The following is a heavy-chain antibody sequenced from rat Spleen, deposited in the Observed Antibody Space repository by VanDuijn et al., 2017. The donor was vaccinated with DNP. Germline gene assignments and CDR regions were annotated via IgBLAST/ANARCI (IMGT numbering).Heavy chain of an antibody. Sequence: EVQLVESGGGPVQPGRSLKLSCVASGFIFSNYGMAWVRQAPKKGPEWVAYISYDGGSTYYRDSVKGRFSISRDNAKSTLYLQMNSLRSEDTATYYCARSGYNTDYYHLGAYWGQGTLVTVSS. D-gene: IGHD1-6*01. J-gene: IGHJ3*01. V-gene: IGHV5-29*01. CDR3: ARSGYNTDYYHLGAY. CDR1: GFIFSNYG. CDR2: ISYDGGST.